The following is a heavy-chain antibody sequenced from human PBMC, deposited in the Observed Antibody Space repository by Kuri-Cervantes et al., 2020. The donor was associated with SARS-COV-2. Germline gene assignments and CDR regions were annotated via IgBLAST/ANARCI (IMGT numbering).Heavy chain of an antibody. J-gene: IGHJ6*03. Sequence: GSLRLSCAVYGGSFSGYSWSWIRQPPGKGLEYIGEVDHSGSTSYSPSLQSRVTISVDMSKNQFSLKLSSVTAADTAIYYCARGAGFCTNDICYTYYYYYMDVWGKGTTVTVSS. CDR1: GGSFSGYS. V-gene: IGHV4-34*01. D-gene: IGHD2-8*01. CDR3: ARGAGFCTNDICYTYYYYYMDV. CDR2: VDHSGST.